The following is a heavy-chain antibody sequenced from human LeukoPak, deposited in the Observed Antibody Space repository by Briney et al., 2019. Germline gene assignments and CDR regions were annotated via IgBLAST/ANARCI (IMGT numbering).Heavy chain of an antibody. CDR3: AKDLVAVATHTPIDY. V-gene: IGHV3-30*02. J-gene: IGHJ4*02. D-gene: IGHD6-19*01. Sequence: PGGSLRLSCAASGFTFSSYGMHWVRQAPGKGLEWVALIRYDGSNKYYADSVQGRFTISGDNSKNTAYLQMNSLRAEDTAVYYCAKDLVAVATHTPIDYWGQGTLVTVSS. CDR1: GFTFSSYG. CDR2: IRYDGSNK.